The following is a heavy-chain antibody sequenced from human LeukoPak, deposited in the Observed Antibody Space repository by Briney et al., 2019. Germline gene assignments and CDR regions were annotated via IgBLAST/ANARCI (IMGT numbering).Heavy chain of an antibody. V-gene: IGHV3-7*01. CDR1: GFTFSSYW. Sequence: GGSLRLSCAASGFTFSSYWMSWVRQAPGKGLEWVANMKQDGSEKYYVDSVKGRFTISRDNAKNSLYLQMNSLRAEDTAVYYCARVKLGGFGELSSAFDIWGQGTMVTVSS. J-gene: IGHJ3*02. CDR2: MKQDGSEK. D-gene: IGHD3-10*01. CDR3: ARVKLGGFGELSSAFDI.